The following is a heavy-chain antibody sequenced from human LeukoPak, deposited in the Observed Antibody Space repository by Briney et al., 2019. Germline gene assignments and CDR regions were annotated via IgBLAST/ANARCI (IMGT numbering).Heavy chain of an antibody. Sequence: GGSLRLSCAASGFTFINYAMSWVRQAPGKGLEYMSTFSVSDGRTYYADSVKGRFTISRDNSKNTLYLQMNSLRAEDTAVYYCARAPIAAAAYFDYWGQGTLVTVSS. CDR3: ARAPIAAAAYFDY. CDR2: FSVSDGRT. J-gene: IGHJ4*02. V-gene: IGHV3-23*01. D-gene: IGHD6-13*01. CDR1: GFTFINYA.